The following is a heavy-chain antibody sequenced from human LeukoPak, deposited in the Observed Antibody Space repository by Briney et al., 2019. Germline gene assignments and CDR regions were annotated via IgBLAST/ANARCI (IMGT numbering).Heavy chain of an antibody. J-gene: IGHJ3*02. V-gene: IGHV4-4*07. CDR2: IYTSGST. CDR1: GGSISSYY. Sequence: SETLSLTCTVSGGSISSYYWRWLRQPAGKGLEWIGRIYTSGSTNYNPSLKSRVTMSVDTSKNQFSLKLSSVTAADTAVYYCARDMGYDSSGYYSYDAFDIWGQGTMVTVSS. D-gene: IGHD3-22*01. CDR3: ARDMGYDSSGYYSYDAFDI.